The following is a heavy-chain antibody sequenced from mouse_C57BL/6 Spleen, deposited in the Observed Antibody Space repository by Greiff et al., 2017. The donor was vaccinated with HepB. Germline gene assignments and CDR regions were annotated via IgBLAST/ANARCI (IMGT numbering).Heavy chain of an antibody. CDR1: GFTFSDYG. D-gene: IGHD1-1*01. J-gene: IGHJ3*01. Sequence: EVMLVESGGGLVKPGGSLKLSCAASGFTFSDYGMHWVRQAPEKGLEWVAYISSGSSTIYYAATVKGRFTISRDNAKNTLFLQMTSLRSEDTAMYYCARGSSFAYWGQGTLVTVSA. CDR2: ISSGSSTI. V-gene: IGHV5-17*01. CDR3: ARGSSFAY.